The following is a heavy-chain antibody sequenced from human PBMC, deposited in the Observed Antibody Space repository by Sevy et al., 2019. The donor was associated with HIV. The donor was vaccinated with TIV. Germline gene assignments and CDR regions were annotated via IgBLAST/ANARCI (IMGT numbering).Heavy chain of an antibody. CDR3: ATFGTNFDPRFDP. Sequence: SETLSLKCSVSGGSVNNHYWTWIRQSPGKGLEWLGYAHYSGRPDYNPSLKSRLTISLDMSKTQFSLQLDYVTAADTAIYYGATFGTNFDPRFDPWGQGTLVTVSS. D-gene: IGHD2-8*01. CDR2: AHYSGRP. V-gene: IGHV4-59*02. J-gene: IGHJ5*02. CDR1: GGSVNNHY.